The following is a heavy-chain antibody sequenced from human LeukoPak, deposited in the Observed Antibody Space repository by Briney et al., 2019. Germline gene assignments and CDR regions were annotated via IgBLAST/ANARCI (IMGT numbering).Heavy chain of an antibody. J-gene: IGHJ4*02. V-gene: IGHV1-46*01. D-gene: IGHD3-22*01. CDR3: ATSHSSGYYFDY. CDR2: INPSGGST. CDR1: GYTSTSYY. Sequence: ASVKVSCKASGYTSTSYYMHWVRQAPGQGLEWMGIINPSGGSTSYAQKFQGRVTMTRDTSTSTVYMELSSLRSEDTAVYYCATSHSSGYYFDYWGQGTLVTVSS.